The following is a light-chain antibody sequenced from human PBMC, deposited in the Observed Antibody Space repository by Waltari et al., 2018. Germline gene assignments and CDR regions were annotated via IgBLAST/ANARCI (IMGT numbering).Light chain of an antibody. CDR1: PSYGSS. CDR2: GAS. CDR3: QQYTRWPEYT. J-gene: IGKJ2*01. V-gene: IGKV3-15*01. Sequence: EIVLTQSPATLSMSPGETATLSCRAGPSYGSSLAWYQQKHGQAPRLLIYGASTRATGVPVRFSGGGSGTDFTLTISSLQSEDFAVYYCQQYTRWPEYTFGQGTKLEI.